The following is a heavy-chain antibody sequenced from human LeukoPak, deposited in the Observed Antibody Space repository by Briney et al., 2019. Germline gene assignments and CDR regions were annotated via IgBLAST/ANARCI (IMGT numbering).Heavy chain of an antibody. D-gene: IGHD3-10*01. CDR2: IYYSGST. CDR3: ARRAGPGHVLLWPHSWFDP. V-gene: IGHV4-59*12. Sequence: PSETLSLTCTVSGGSISSYYWSWIRQPPGKGLEWIGYIYYSGSTNYNPSLKSRVTISVDTSKNQFSLKLSSVTAADTAVYYCARRAGPGHVLLWPHSWFDPWGQGTLVTVSS. J-gene: IGHJ5*02. CDR1: GGSISSYY.